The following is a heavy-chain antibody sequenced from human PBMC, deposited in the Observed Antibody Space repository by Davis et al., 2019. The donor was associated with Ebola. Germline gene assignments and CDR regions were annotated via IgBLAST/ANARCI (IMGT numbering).Heavy chain of an antibody. CDR2: ISASGGST. CDR1: GFTFGTYD. D-gene: IGHD3-10*01. CDR3: ARDLWGSGNAEVDY. Sequence: GGSLRLSCPASGFTFGTYDMSWVRQAPGQGLEWVSGISASGGSTYYADSVKGRFTVSRDNSKNSLYLQMNSLRAEDTAVYYCARDLWGSGNAEVDYWGQGTLVTVSS. J-gene: IGHJ4*02. V-gene: IGHV3-23*01.